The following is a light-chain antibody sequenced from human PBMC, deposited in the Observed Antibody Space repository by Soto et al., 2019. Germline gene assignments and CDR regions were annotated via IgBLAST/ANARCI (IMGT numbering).Light chain of an antibody. CDR1: QSISSL. Sequence: DIQMTQSPSTLSASVGDRVTITCRASQSISSLLAWYQQKPWKAPELLIYTASILETGVPSRFSGSGSGTEFTLTISSLQPDDFATYYCQHYNSYPLTFGGGTKVDIK. J-gene: IGKJ4*01. CDR2: TAS. CDR3: QHYNSYPLT. V-gene: IGKV1-5*03.